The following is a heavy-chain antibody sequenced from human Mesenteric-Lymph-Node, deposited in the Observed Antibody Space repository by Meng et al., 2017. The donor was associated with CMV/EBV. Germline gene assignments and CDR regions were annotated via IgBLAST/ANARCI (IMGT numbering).Heavy chain of an antibody. D-gene: IGHD4/OR15-4a*01. CDR1: GFTFSSYG. J-gene: IGHJ4*02. Sequence: GESLKISCAASGFTFSSYGMHWVRQAPGKGLEWVSFISGSGDGTYYADYVKGRFTISRDNLKNMLYLQMNSLRADDTAVYYCAKDGPLYGGQKFDYWGQGILVTVSS. V-gene: IGHV3-23*01. CDR3: AKDGPLYGGQKFDY. CDR2: ISGSGDGT.